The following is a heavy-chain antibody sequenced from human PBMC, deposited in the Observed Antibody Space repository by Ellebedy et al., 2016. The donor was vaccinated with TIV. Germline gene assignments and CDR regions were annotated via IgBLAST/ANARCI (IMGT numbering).Heavy chain of an antibody. V-gene: IGHV3-48*03. D-gene: IGHD6-13*01. CDR3: AKDIGAAGTMNYGMDV. J-gene: IGHJ6*02. Sequence: GGSLRLSCAASGFTFSSYEMNWVRQAPGKGLEWVSYISSSGSTIYYADSVKGRFTISRDNAKNSLYLQMNSLRAEDMALYYCAKDIGAAGTMNYGMDVWGQGTTVTVSS. CDR2: ISSSGSTI. CDR1: GFTFSSYE.